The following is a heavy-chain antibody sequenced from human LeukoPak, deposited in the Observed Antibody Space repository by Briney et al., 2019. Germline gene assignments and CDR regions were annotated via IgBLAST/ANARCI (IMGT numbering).Heavy chain of an antibody. D-gene: IGHD2-15*01. CDR3: ARRYCSGGNCYPGFDY. CDR2: IYPGDSDT. V-gene: IGHV5-51*01. CDR1: GYSFTSYW. Sequence: GESLKISCKGSGYSFTSYWIGWVRQMPGKGLEWMGIIYPGDSDTRYSPSFQGQVTISADKSSSTAYLQWSSLKASDTAMYYCARRYCSGGNCYPGFDYWGQGTLVTVSS. J-gene: IGHJ4*02.